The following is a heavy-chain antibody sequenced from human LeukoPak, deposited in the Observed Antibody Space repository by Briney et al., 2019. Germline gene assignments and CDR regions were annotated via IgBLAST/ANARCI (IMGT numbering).Heavy chain of an antibody. CDR2: IYPGDSDT. CDR3: ARQYSRSSPFDY. Sequence: GESLKISCKGSGYSFNNYWIGWVRQMSGKGLEWMGIIYPGDSDTRYSPSFQGQVTISADKSINTAYLQWSSLKASGTAMYYCARQYSRSSPFDYWGQGTLVSVPS. V-gene: IGHV5-51*01. D-gene: IGHD6-6*01. CDR1: GYSFNNYW. J-gene: IGHJ4*02.